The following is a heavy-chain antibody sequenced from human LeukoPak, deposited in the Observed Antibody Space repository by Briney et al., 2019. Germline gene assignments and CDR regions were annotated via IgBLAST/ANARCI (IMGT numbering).Heavy chain of an antibody. Sequence: SETLSLTCTVSGGSISSYYWSWIRQPPGKGLEWIGYIYYSGSTNYNPSLKSRVTISVDTSKNQFSLKLSSVTAADTAVYYCARHAYGDYVNLFWFDPWGQGTLVTVSS. CDR3: ARHAYGDYVNLFWFDP. V-gene: IGHV4-59*08. J-gene: IGHJ5*02. CDR2: IYYSGST. D-gene: IGHD4-17*01. CDR1: GGSISSYY.